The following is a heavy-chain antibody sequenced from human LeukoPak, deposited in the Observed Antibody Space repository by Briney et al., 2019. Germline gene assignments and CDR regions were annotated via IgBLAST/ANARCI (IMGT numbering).Heavy chain of an antibody. CDR2: INTDGSST. Sequence: GGSLRLSCAASGFIFSSYWMHWVRHAPGKGLAWVSRINTDGSSTSYADSVKGRFTISRDNAKNSLYLQMNSLRAEDTAVYYCAREGSSGYLGGFDPWGQGTLVTVSS. V-gene: IGHV3-74*01. J-gene: IGHJ5*02. CDR3: AREGSSGYLGGFDP. CDR1: GFIFSSYW. D-gene: IGHD3-22*01.